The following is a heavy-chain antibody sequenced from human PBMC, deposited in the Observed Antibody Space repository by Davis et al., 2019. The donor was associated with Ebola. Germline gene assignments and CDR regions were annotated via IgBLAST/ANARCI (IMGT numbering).Heavy chain of an antibody. CDR3: AKYRDSSCYYYGPFDY. CDR2: INNDGSIT. D-gene: IGHD3-22*01. CDR1: GFTFSRYW. V-gene: IGHV3-74*01. Sequence: GESLKISCAASGFTFSRYWMHWVRQAPGKGLVWVSLINNDGSITTYADSVKGRFTISRDNSKNTLYLQMNSLRAEDTAVYYCAKYRDSSCYYYGPFDYWGQGTLVTVSS. J-gene: IGHJ4*02.